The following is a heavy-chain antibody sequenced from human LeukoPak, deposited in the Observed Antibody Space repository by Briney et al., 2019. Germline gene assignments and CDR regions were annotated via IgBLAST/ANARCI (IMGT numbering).Heavy chain of an antibody. CDR1: GFTFRSYS. D-gene: IGHD3-3*01. CDR3: ARPHPRTVFGVFSYYYGMDV. J-gene: IGHJ6*02. V-gene: IGHV3-21*01. Sequence: PGGSLRLSCAASGFTFRSYSMNWVRQAPGKGLEWVSSISSSSTYIYYADSVKGRFIISRDNAKNSLYLQMNSLRAEDTAVYYCARPHPRTVFGVFSYYYGMDVRGQGTTVTVSS. CDR2: ISSSSTYI.